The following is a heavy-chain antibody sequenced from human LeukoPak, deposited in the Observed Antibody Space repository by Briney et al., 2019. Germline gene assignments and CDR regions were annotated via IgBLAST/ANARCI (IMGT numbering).Heavy chain of an antibody. J-gene: IGHJ4*02. CDR1: GFTFGDYA. Sequence: GGSLRLSCTASGFTFGDYAMSWFRQAPGKGLEWVGFIRSKAYGGTTEYAASVKGRFTISRDDSKSIAYLQMNSLKTEDTPVYYCTSPRTIVVVPAAADYWGQGTLVTVSS. CDR3: TSPRTIVVVPAAADY. V-gene: IGHV3-49*03. D-gene: IGHD2-2*01. CDR2: IRSKAYGGTT.